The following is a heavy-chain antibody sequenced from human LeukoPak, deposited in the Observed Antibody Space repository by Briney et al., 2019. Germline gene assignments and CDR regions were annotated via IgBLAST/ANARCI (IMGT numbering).Heavy chain of an antibody. CDR1: GYPFTTYY. CDR2: INPSGGST. V-gene: IGHV1-46*01. Sequence: ASVKVSCKASGYPFTTYYIHWVRQAPGQGLEWMALINPSGGSTHYAQKFQGRVTVTRDTSTSTVYMELTSLRSEDTAVYYCACLPYAFDIWGQGTMVTVSS. CDR3: ACLPYAFDI. J-gene: IGHJ3*02.